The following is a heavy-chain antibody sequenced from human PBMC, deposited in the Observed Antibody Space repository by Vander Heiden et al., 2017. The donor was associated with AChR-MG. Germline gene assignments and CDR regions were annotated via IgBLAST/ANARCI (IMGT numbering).Heavy chain of an antibody. J-gene: IGHJ6*03. Sequence: EVQLLESGGGLVQPGGSLRLSCAASGFTFSSYALSWVRQAPGKGLEGVSGISGSDGRTYYADSVKGRFTISRDNSKSTLYLQMNSLRAEDTAVYYCAKDRVGIKESYFYYYMDVWGKGTTVTVSS. CDR1: GFTFSSYA. D-gene: IGHD2-21*01. V-gene: IGHV3-23*01. CDR2: ISGSDGRT. CDR3: AKDRVGIKESYFYYYMDV.